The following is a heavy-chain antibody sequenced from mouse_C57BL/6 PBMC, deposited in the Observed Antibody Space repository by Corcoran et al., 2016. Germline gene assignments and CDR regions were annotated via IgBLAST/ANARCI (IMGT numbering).Heavy chain of an antibody. J-gene: IGHJ1*03. V-gene: IGHV4-1*01. D-gene: IGHD4-1*01. Sequence: EVKLLQSGGGLVQPGGSLKLSCAASGIDFSRYWMSWVRRAPGKGLEWIGEINPDSSTINYAPSLKDKFIISRDNAKNTLYLQMSRVRSKDTALYYCARNWDRYFDVWGTGTTVTVSS. CDR1: GIDFSRYW. CDR3: ARNWDRYFDV. CDR2: INPDSSTI.